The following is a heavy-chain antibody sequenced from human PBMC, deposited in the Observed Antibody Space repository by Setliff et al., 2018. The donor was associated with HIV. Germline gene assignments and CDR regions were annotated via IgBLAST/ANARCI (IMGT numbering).Heavy chain of an antibody. V-gene: IGHV3-43*01. Sequence: GESLKISCAASGFTFEHYTMHWVRQVPGKGLEWVSLIRWGGGSTYYADSVKGRFTISRDTSKNSLYLQMNSLRTDDSALYYCVRNGAWFGGYYYYGMDVWGQGTTVTVSS. CDR3: VRNGAWFGGYYYYGMDV. D-gene: IGHD3-10*01. J-gene: IGHJ6*02. CDR2: IRWGGGST. CDR1: GFTFEHYT.